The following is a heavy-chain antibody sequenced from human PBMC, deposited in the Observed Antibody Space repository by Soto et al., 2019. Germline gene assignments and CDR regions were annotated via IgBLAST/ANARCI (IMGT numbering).Heavy chain of an antibody. CDR3: AHRHEILWSEESNGENWFDP. CDR2: IYWDDDK. D-gene: IGHD3-10*01. CDR1: GFSLSTSVVG. V-gene: IGHV2-5*02. Sequence: QITLKESGPTLVQPTQTLTLTCTFSGFSLSTSVVGVGWIRQPPGKALEWLALIYWDDDKRYSPSLKSRPTIPKDTSKNQVVLTMTDMDPVDTATYYCAHRHEILWSEESNGENWFDPWGQGTLVTFSS. J-gene: IGHJ5*02.